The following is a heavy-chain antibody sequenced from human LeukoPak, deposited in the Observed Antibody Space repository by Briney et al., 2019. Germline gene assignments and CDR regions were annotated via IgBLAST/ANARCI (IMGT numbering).Heavy chain of an antibody. Sequence: GGSLRLSCAASGFTFSDHYMSWIRQAPGKGLEWIAYIETSGRSVYYGDYMKGRFTISRDNAKSSLYLQMNSLSAEDTAVYYCARTRGSGYLYYFDSWGQGTLVTVPS. V-gene: IGHV3-11*01. D-gene: IGHD3-3*01. J-gene: IGHJ4*02. CDR2: IETSGRSV. CDR3: ARTRGSGYLYYFDS. CDR1: GFTFSDHY.